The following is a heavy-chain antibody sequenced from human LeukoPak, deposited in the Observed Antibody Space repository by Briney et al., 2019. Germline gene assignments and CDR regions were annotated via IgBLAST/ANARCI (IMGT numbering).Heavy chain of an antibody. CDR2: IKSKTDGGTT. CDR3: SDYNFDY. Sequence: GGSLRLSCAASGFTVNNAWMSWVRQAPGKGLEWVGHIKSKTDGGTTDYAAPVKGRFTISRDDSKNTLYLQMNSLKTEDTAVYYCSDYNFDYWGQGTLVTVSS. J-gene: IGHJ4*02. V-gene: IGHV3-15*01. D-gene: IGHD4-11*01. CDR1: GFTVNNAW.